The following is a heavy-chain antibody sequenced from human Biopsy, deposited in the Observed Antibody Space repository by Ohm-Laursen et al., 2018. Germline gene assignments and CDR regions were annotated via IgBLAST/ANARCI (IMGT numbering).Heavy chain of an antibody. CDR3: VRGVDYYDPYHYYALDV. Sequence: TLSLTCAVYGESFNGYYWSWIRQTPGKGLEWIGEFNHSGRTNYNPSLKSRVTISVDTSKNQFSLKVRSVTAADTAVYYCVRGVDYYDPYHYYALDVWGQGTTVTVSS. D-gene: IGHD3-22*01. J-gene: IGHJ6*02. CDR1: GESFNGYY. V-gene: IGHV4-34*01. CDR2: FNHSGRT.